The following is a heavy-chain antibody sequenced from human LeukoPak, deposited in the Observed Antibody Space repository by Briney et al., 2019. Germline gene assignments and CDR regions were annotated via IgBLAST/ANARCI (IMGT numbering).Heavy chain of an antibody. CDR1: GFTVSSNY. CDR2: IYSGSST. J-gene: IGHJ6*03. CDR3: AREGCFGSRCYSSTPSWYYYYMDV. Sequence: PGGSLRLSCAASGFTVSSNYMSWVRQAPGKGPEWVSVIYSGSSTYYADSVKGRFTISRDNSKNTLYLQMNSLRAEDTAVYYCAREGCFGSRCYSSTPSWYYYYMDVWGKGTTVTVSS. V-gene: IGHV3-53*01. D-gene: IGHD2-21*02.